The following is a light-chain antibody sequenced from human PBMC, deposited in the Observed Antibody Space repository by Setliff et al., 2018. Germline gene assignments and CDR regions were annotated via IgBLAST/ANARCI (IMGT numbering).Light chain of an antibody. J-gene: IGLJ1*01. CDR1: INDVGGYDF. CDR3: CSYAGSSTFGPYV. V-gene: IGLV2-23*02. Sequence: GPHGQSMTISCTGSINDVGGYDFVSWYQQHPGKAPKLMIYEVSKRPSGVSNRFSGSKSGNPASLTISGLQAEDEADYYCCSYAGSSTFGPYVFGTGTKVTVL. CDR2: EVS.